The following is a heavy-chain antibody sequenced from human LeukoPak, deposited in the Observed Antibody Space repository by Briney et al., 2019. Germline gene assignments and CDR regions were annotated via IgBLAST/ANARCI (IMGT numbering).Heavy chain of an antibody. J-gene: IGHJ6*03. CDR1: GGTFSSYP. D-gene: IGHD4-17*01. V-gene: IGHV1-69*13. Sequence: GASVKVSCKASGGTFSSYPINWVRQAPGQGLEWMGGIIPIFGPANYAQKFQGRVTITADESTSTAYMELSSLRSEDTAVYYCARSLGTPTTVTNGDRSNYYYYYYMDVWGKGTTVTVSS. CDR2: IIPIFGPA. CDR3: ARSLGTPTTVTNGDRSNYYYYYYMDV.